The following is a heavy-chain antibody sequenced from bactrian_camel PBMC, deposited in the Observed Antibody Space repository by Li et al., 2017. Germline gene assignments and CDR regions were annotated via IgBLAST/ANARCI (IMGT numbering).Heavy chain of an antibody. V-gene: IGHV3-1*01. D-gene: IGHD1*01. J-gene: IGHJ6*01. CDR1: GFTFDDYG. Sequence: VQLVESGGGLVQPGGSLTLSCAASGFTFDDYGMAWIRQAPGKGLEWVSGIGWNGDITLYADSVKDRFTISRENAKNTVSLQMKGLQAEDTGVYHCVTGLPKDPHGVESWLAYFGHWGQGTQVTVS. CDR3: VTGLPKDPHGVESWLAYFGH. CDR2: IGWNGDIT.